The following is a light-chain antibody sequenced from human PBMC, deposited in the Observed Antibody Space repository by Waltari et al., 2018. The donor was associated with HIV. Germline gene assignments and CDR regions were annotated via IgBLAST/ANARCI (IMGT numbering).Light chain of an antibody. Sequence: QSMLTQPPSVSGAPGQRVTISCTGSSSTIGADYDVNWYQQIPGTAPKLLISGNNIRPSGVPDPFSASKSGTSASLTISGLQAEDEADYFCQSYDISLSASVVFGGGTRLTVL. CDR3: QSYDISLSASVV. CDR1: SSTIGADYD. CDR2: GNN. V-gene: IGLV1-40*01. J-gene: IGLJ2*01.